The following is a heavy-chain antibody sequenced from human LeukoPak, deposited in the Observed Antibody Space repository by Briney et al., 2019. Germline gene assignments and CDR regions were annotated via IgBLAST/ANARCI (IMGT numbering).Heavy chain of an antibody. CDR3: ARSLLGGTDY. Sequence: GGSLRLSCTASGFTFNIYSMHWVRQAPGKGLVWVSRINSDGSITTYADSVKGRFTISRDKAKNTLYLQINSLRAEDTAVYYCARSLLGGTDYWGQGTLVTVSS. CDR2: INSDGSIT. D-gene: IGHD3-16*01. V-gene: IGHV3-74*01. CDR1: GFTFNIYS. J-gene: IGHJ4*02.